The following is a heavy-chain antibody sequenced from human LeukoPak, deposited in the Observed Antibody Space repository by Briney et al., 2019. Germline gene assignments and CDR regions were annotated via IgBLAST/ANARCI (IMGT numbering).Heavy chain of an antibody. CDR2: ISYDGSNK. CDR1: GFTFSSYA. V-gene: IGHV3-30-3*01. CDR3: AREGGGGSGWSHYYYYMDV. Sequence: PGGSLRLSCAASGFTFSSYAMHWVRQAPGKGLEWVAVISYDGSNKYYADSVKGRFTISRDNSKNTLYLQMNSLRAEDTAVYYCAREGGGGSGWSHYYYYMDVWGKGTTVTVSS. D-gene: IGHD6-19*01. J-gene: IGHJ6*03.